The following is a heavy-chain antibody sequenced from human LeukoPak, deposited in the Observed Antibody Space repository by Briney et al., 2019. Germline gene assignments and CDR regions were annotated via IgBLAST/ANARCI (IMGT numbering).Heavy chain of an antibody. D-gene: IGHD1-26*01. CDR1: GFTFSGSA. CDR2: IRSKANSYAT. J-gene: IGHJ4*02. CDR3: TRLTTYSGSYYDY. Sequence: PGGSLRLSCAASGFTFSGSAMHWVRQASGKGLEWVGRIRSKANSYATAYAASVKGRFTISRDDSKNTAYLQMNSLKTEDTAVYYCTRLTTYSGSYYDYWGQGTLVTVSS. V-gene: IGHV3-73*01.